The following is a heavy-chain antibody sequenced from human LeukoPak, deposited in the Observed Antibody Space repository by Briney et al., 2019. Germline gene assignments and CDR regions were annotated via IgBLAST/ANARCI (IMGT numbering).Heavy chain of an antibody. Sequence: GGSLRLSCAASGFTFSSYAMSWVRQAPGKGLEWVSAISGSGGSTYYADSVKGRFTISRDNSKNTLSLQMNSLRAEDTAVYYCAKANMVRGVTLKFDYWGRGTLVTVSS. D-gene: IGHD3-10*01. CDR3: AKANMVRGVTLKFDY. CDR2: ISGSGGST. CDR1: GFTFSSYA. J-gene: IGHJ4*02. V-gene: IGHV3-23*01.